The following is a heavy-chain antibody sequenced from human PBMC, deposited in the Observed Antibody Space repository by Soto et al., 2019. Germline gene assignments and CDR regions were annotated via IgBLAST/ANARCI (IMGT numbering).Heavy chain of an antibody. V-gene: IGHV3-53*01. CDR3: ARSAGWPGFDF. CDR1: GVTVSSKY. CDR2: IYGGGTT. Sequence: EVQLVESGGGLIQPGGYLRLSCAASGVTVSSKYMTWVRQAPGKGLEWGSVIYGGGTTYYANSVKGRVTISRDNSTKTLYFVTTSLRAEDTAVYDRARSAGWPGFDFWGPGPLVTVSS. J-gene: IGHJ4*01. D-gene: IGHD6-19*01.